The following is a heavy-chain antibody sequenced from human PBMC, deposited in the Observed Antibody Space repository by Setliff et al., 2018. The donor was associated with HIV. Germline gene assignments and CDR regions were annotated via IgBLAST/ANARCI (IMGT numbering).Heavy chain of an antibody. CDR2: IYPSSGGT. Sequence: ASVKVSCKASGYTFTGYYIHWVRQAPGQGLEWMGRIYPSSGGTNFAQKFRGRVTMTRDTSISTAYMELSRLRSDDTAVYYCATKVYCTNGVCLDAFDIWGQGTMVTVSS. V-gene: IGHV1-2*06. CDR1: GYTFTGYY. D-gene: IGHD2-8*01. J-gene: IGHJ3*02. CDR3: ATKVYCTNGVCLDAFDI.